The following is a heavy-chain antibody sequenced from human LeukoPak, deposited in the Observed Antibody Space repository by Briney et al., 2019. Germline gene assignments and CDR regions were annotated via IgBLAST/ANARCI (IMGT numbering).Heavy chain of an antibody. J-gene: IGHJ4*02. D-gene: IGHD5-18*01. V-gene: IGHV3-30-3*01. Sequence: PGGSLRLSCAASGFTFSSYAMHWVRQAPGKGLEWVAVISYDGSNKYYADSVKGRFTISRDNSKNTLYLQMNSLRAEDTAVYYCARDVDTAMSNRDYWGQGTLVTVSS. CDR2: ISYDGSNK. CDR3: ARDVDTAMSNRDY. CDR1: GFTFSSYA.